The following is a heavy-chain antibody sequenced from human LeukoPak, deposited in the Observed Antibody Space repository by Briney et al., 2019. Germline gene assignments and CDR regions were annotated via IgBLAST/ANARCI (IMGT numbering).Heavy chain of an antibody. CDR1: GFTFDDYA. Sequence: GRSLRLSCAASGFTFDDYAMHRVRQAPGKGLEWVSGISWNSGSIGYADSVKGRFTISRDNAKNSLYLQMNSLRAEDTALYYCASAYSYSNSWSDYWGQGTLVTVSS. CDR2: ISWNSGSI. J-gene: IGHJ4*02. CDR3: ASAYSYSNSWSDY. D-gene: IGHD6-13*01. V-gene: IGHV3-9*01.